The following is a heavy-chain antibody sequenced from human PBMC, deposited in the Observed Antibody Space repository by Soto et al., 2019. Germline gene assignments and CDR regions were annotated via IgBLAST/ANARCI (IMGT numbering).Heavy chain of an antibody. CDR1: GFSLSTSGMC. J-gene: IGHJ3*02. D-gene: IGHD6-13*01. V-gene: IGHV2-70*11. CDR2: IDWDDDK. Sequence: SGPTLVNPTQTLTLTCTFSGFSLSTSGMCVSWIRQPPGKALEWLARIDWDDDKYYSTSLKTRLTISKDTSKNQVVLTMTNMDPVDTATYYCARIRSSSWSRDPNDAVDIWGQGTMVTVSS. CDR3: ARIRSSSWSRDPNDAVDI.